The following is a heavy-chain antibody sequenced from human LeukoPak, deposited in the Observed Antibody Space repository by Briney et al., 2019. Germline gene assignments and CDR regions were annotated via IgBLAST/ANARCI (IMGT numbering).Heavy chain of an antibody. CDR1: GFTFNNFG. V-gene: IGHV3-30*02. J-gene: IGHJ4*02. CDR3: ARCLHGCYSSDG. CDR2: MGYEGIHK. Sequence: PGGSLRLTCAASGFTFNNFGMHWVRQAPGKGLEWVAFMGYEGIHKYYADSVKGRFTVAKANYKATLYLQMNSLRPEDTAVYYCARCLHGCYSSDGWGEGTLVSVS. D-gene: IGHD4-17*01.